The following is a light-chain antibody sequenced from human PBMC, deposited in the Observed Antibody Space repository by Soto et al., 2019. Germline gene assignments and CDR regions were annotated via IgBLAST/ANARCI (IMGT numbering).Light chain of an antibody. CDR3: QSYDTSLSGSGV. V-gene: IGLV1-40*01. CDR2: ANS. J-gene: IGLJ1*01. CDR1: SSNIGAGYD. Sequence: QAVLTHPPSVSGAPGRSVTSACSRSSSNIGAGYDVHWYQQRPGGAPRLLIFANSDRPSGVPDRFSASKSYTSASLTIAGLQAEDEADYYCQSYDTSLSGSGVFGTGTKVTVL.